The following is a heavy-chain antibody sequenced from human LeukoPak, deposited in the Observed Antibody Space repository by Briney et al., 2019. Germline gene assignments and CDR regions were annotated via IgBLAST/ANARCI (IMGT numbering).Heavy chain of an antibody. V-gene: IGHV3-48*01. CDR3: ARDSNGGSSGY. CDR1: GFTFSSYN. CDR2: ISSSSSSI. J-gene: IGHJ4*02. Sequence: PGGSLRLSCAASGFTFSSYNMNWVRQAPGKGLEWVSYISSSSSSIYYADSVKGRFTISRDNAKNSLYLRMNSLRAEDTAVYYCARDSNGGSSGYWGQGTLVIVSS. D-gene: IGHD2-15*01.